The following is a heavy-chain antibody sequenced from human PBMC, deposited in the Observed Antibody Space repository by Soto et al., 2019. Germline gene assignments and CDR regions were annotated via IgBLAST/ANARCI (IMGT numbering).Heavy chain of an antibody. V-gene: IGHV3-30*18. D-gene: IGHD6-19*01. J-gene: IGHJ3*02. CDR1: GFTFSSYG. CDR2: ISYDGSNK. CDR3: AKDRIAVAAPDAFDI. Sequence: GGSLRLSCAASGFTFSSYGTHWVRQAPGKGLEWVAVISYDGSNKYYADSVKGRFTISRDNSKNTLYLQMNSLRAEDTAVYYCAKDRIAVAAPDAFDIWGQGTMVTVSS.